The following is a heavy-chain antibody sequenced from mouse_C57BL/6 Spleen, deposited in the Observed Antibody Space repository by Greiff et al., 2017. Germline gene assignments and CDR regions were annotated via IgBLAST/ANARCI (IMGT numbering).Heavy chain of an antibody. J-gene: IGHJ2*01. CDR2: IYPGDGDT. CDR3: AREIYYGNGYFDY. CDR1: GYAFSSSW. Sequence: QVQLKESGPELVKPGASVKISCKASGYAFSSSWMNWVKQRPGKGLEWIGRIYPGDGDTNYNGKFKGKATLTADKSSSTAYMQLSSLTSEDSAVYFCAREIYYGNGYFDYWGQGTTLTVSS. V-gene: IGHV1-82*01. D-gene: IGHD2-1*01.